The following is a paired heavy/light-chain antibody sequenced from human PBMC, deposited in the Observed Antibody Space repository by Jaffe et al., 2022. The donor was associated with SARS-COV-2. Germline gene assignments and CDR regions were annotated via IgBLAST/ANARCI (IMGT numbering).Light chain of an antibody. Sequence: EIVLTQSPATLSVSPGERATLSCRPSQSVSTNLAWYQQKPGQAPRLLIYGASTRATGIPARFSGSGSGTEFTLTISSLQSEDFAVYYCQHYNKWPPYTFGQGTKLEMK. CDR2: GAS. CDR3: QHYNKWPPYT. J-gene: IGKJ2*01. V-gene: IGKV3-15*01. CDR1: QSVSTN.
Heavy chain of an antibody. CDR3: AKDCYSRWDWGDAFDT. CDR1: GFTFDTYA. J-gene: IGHJ3*02. Sequence: EVQLVESGGGLVEPGGSLRLSCAASGFTFDTYAMTWVRQAPGQGLEWVSAISGSGGTTYYADSMKGRFTISRDNSKNTLYLQMDSLRAEDTAVYYCAKDCYSRWDWGDAFDTWGQGTMVTVSS. V-gene: IGHV3-23*04. D-gene: IGHD2-21*01. CDR2: ISGSGGTT.